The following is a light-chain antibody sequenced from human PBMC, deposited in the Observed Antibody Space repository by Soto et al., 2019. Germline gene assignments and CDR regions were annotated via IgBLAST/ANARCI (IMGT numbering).Light chain of an antibody. V-gene: IGKV3-11*01. CDR1: QNISNY. CDR2: DVS. Sequence: EIVLTQSPATLSLSTGERATLSCRASQNISNYLIWYQQKPGQAPRLLIYDVSNRATGIPARFSGSGSGTDFSLTISSLQPDDFATYYCQHYNSYSEAFGQGTKVDIK. J-gene: IGKJ1*01. CDR3: QHYNSYSEA.